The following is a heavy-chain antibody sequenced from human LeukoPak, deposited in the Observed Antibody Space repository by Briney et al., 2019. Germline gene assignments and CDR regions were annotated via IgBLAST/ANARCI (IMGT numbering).Heavy chain of an antibody. CDR3: ARVYCSSTSCSGDAFDI. Sequence: GGSLRLSCAASGFTFSSYSMNWVRQAPGRGLEWVSSISSSSSYIYYADSVKGRFTISRDNAKNSLYLQMNSLRAEDTAVYYCARVYCSSTSCSGDAFDIWGQGTMVTVSS. J-gene: IGHJ3*02. CDR1: GFTFSSYS. V-gene: IGHV3-21*01. CDR2: ISSSSSYI. D-gene: IGHD2-2*01.